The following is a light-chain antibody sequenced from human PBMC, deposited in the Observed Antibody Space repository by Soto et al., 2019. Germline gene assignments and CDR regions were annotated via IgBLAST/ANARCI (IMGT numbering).Light chain of an antibody. CDR3: AAWDDSLNGHV. V-gene: IGLV1-44*01. Sequence: QSALTQPHSASGTPGQRVTISCSGSSSSIGTSSVHWFQQLPGTAPKLLISTTNQRPSGVPERFSGSKSGTSASLAISGLQSEDEADYYCAAWDDSLNGHVFGTGTKVTV. CDR1: SSSIGTSS. J-gene: IGLJ1*01. CDR2: TTN.